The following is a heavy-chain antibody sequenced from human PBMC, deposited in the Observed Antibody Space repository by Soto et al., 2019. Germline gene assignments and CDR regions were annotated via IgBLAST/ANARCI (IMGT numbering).Heavy chain of an antibody. CDR2: IDYSGRT. CDR3: ARDLRRGYDSYYFDY. CDR1: GYLISSGCY. D-gene: IGHD3-22*01. V-gene: IGHV4-38-2*02. J-gene: IGHJ4*02. Sequence: SETRSLTCSVCGYLISSGCYWGWVQQTPGKGLEWLGSIDYSGRTYYNPSLKSRVSTSVDLSKNQFSLNLRSVTAADTAVYFCARDLRRGYDSYYFDYWGQGTLVTVYS.